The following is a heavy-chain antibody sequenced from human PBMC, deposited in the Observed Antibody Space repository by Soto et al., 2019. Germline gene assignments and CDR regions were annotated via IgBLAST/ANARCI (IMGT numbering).Heavy chain of an antibody. J-gene: IGHJ5*02. D-gene: IGHD3-10*01. CDR2: IYYSGST. CDR1: GGSISSYY. Sequence: TCTVSGGSISSYYWSWIRQPPGKGLEWIGYIYYSGSTNYNPTLKSRVTISVDTSKNQFSLKLSSVTAADTAVYYCASRGGSSYNWFDPWGQGTLVTVSS. CDR3: ASRGGSSYNWFDP. V-gene: IGHV4-59*12.